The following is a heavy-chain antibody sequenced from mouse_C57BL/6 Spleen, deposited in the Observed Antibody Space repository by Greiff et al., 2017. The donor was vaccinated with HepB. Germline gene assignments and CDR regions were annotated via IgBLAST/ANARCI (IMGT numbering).Heavy chain of an antibody. Sequence: VKLMESGAELVKPGASVKISCKASGYAFSSYWMNWVKQRPGKGLEWIGQIYPGDGDTNYNGKFKGKATLTADKSSSTAYMQLSSLTSEDSAVYFCARKGIYYYGSSYREYFDVWGTGTTVTVSS. CDR3: ARKGIYYYGSSYREYFDV. CDR2: IYPGDGDT. D-gene: IGHD1-1*01. J-gene: IGHJ1*03. V-gene: IGHV1-80*01. CDR1: GYAFSSYW.